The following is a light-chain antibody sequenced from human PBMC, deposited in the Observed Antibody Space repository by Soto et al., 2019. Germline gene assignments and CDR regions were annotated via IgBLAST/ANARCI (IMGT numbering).Light chain of an antibody. V-gene: IGKV3-20*01. J-gene: IGKJ5*01. CDR1: QSVSSS. CDR3: QQYGSSPRVT. CDR2: GAS. Sequence: EIVVTQSPATLSLSPGERATLSCRTSQSVSSSLAWYQQKPGQAPRLLIYGASSRATGIPDRFSGSGSGTDFTLTISRLEPEDFAVYYCQQYGSSPRVTFGQGTRLEIK.